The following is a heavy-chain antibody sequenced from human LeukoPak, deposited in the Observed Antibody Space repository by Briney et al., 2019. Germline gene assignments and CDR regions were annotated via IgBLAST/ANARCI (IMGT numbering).Heavy chain of an antibody. CDR1: GYAFTSYY. V-gene: IGHV1-46*01. CDR3: AREGVVVVSFDY. Sequence: ASVKVSCKASGYAFTSYYMHWVRQAPGQGLEWMGIINPSGGSTSYAQKFQGRVTMTRDTSTSTVYMELSSLRSEDTAVYYCAREGVVVVSFDYWGQGTLVTVSS. J-gene: IGHJ4*02. D-gene: IGHD3-22*01. CDR2: INPSGGST.